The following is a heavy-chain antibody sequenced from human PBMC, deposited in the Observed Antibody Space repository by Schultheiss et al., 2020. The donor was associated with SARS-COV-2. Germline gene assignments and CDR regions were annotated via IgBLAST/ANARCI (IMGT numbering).Heavy chain of an antibody. D-gene: IGHD3-22*01. CDR3: ARITMIVVVTTHHDAFDI. CDR2: IYHSGST. J-gene: IGHJ3*02. Sequence: SETLSLTCTVSSDSISNCYWSWIRQPPGKGLEWIGEIYHSGSTYYNPSLKSRVTISVDTSKNQFSLKLSSVTAADTAVYYCARITMIVVVTTHHDAFDIWGQGTMVTVSS. CDR1: SDSISNCY. V-gene: IGHV4-59*04.